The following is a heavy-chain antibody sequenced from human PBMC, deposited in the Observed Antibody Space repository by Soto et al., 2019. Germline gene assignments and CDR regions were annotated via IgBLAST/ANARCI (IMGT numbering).Heavy chain of an antibody. Sequence: KSSETLSLTCAVYGGSFSGYYWSWIRQPPGEGLEWIGEINHSGSTNYNPSLKSRVTISVDTSKNQFSLKLSSVTAADTAVYYCARVIAVAGVYYYGMDVWGQGTTVTVSS. V-gene: IGHV4-34*01. J-gene: IGHJ6*02. CDR2: INHSGST. CDR1: GGSFSGYY. CDR3: ARVIAVAGVYYYGMDV. D-gene: IGHD6-19*01.